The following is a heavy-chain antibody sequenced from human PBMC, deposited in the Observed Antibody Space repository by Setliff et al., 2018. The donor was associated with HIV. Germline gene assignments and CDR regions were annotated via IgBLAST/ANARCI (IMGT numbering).Heavy chain of an antibody. CDR2: INLSRST. CDR1: GASFSGYY. Sequence: PSETLSLTCAVYGASFSGYYWSWIRQPPGKGLEWIGEINLSRSTDYNPSLKSRVTISVDTSKNQFSLKLSSVTAADTAVYYCASTYCGGDCYSRYFQHWGQGTLVTVSS. CDR3: ASTYCGGDCYSRYFQH. J-gene: IGHJ1*01. V-gene: IGHV4-34*01. D-gene: IGHD2-21*02.